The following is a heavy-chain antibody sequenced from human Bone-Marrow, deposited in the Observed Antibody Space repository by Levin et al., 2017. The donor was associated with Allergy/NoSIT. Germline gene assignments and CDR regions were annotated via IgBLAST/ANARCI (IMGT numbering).Heavy chain of an antibody. J-gene: IGHJ4*02. CDR2: INNNGGMT. D-gene: IGHD3-3*01. Sequence: GSLRLSCAASGFTFSNYAMHWFRQAPGKGLEYVSGINNNGGMTHYASSVRGRFTISRDNSKNTLYLQMDSLRAEDMAVYYCARWTRVRDFESWGQGTLVTVSS. V-gene: IGHV3-64*01. CDR3: ARWTRVRDFES. CDR1: GFTFSNYA.